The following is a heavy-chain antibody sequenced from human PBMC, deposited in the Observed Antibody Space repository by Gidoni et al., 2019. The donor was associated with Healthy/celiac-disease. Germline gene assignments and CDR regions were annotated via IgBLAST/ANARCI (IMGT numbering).Heavy chain of an antibody. D-gene: IGHD3-3*01. V-gene: IGHV4-30-4*01. Sequence: QVQLQESGPGLVKPSQTLSLTCTFSGGSISSGDYYWSWIRQPPGKGLEWIGYIYYSGSTYYNPSLKSRVTISVDTSKNQFSLKLSSVTAADTAVYYCVRARFRTYFLNYFDCWGQGTLVTVSS. CDR3: VRARFRTYFLNYFDC. CDR2: IYYSGST. J-gene: IGHJ4*02. CDR1: GGSISSGDYY.